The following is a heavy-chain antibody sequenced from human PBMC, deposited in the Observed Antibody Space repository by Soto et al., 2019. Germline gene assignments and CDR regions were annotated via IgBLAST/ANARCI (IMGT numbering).Heavy chain of an antibody. Sequence: QVQLVQSGGEVKKPGASVKVSCRASGYTFSNYGITWVRQAPGQGLEWMGGISAYNGNTNYAQKLQGRVTMTTDTSRNKVYMELRSLRSGDTAVYYCAREGLFPYYYDGVDVWGEGTTVTVSS. V-gene: IGHV1-18*01. J-gene: IGHJ6*04. CDR3: AREGLFPYYYDGVDV. CDR1: GYTFSNYG. CDR2: ISAYNGNT. D-gene: IGHD3-10*02.